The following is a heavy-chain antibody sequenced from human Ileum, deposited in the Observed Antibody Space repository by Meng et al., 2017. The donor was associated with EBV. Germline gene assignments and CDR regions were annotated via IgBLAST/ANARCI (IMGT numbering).Heavy chain of an antibody. Sequence: QVQLPGAGPGLAKPSDPLSLTCAVSGYSISTPNWWGWIRQPPGKGLEWIGHIYYSGTTYNNPSLKSRVTMSIDPSKNQFSLKLSSVTAVDTAVYYCARNSESGSYIDYWGLGTLVTVSS. CDR1: GYSISTPNW. J-gene: IGHJ4*02. CDR2: IYYSGTT. D-gene: IGHD1-26*01. V-gene: IGHV4-28*01. CDR3: ARNSESGSYIDY.